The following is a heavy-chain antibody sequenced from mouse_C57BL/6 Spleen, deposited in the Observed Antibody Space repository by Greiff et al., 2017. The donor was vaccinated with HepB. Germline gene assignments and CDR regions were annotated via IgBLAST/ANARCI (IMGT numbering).Heavy chain of an antibody. CDR2: ISSGSSTI. D-gene: IGHD2-1*01. CDR1: GFTFSDYG. CDR3: ARFFGNYVRFAY. J-gene: IGHJ3*01. V-gene: IGHV5-17*01. Sequence: DVKLVESGGGLVKPGGSLKLSCAASGFTFSDYGMHWVRQAPEKGLEWVAYISSGSSTIYYADTVKGRFTISRDNAKNTLFLQMTSLRSEDTAMYYCARFFGNYVRFAYWGQGTLVTVSA.